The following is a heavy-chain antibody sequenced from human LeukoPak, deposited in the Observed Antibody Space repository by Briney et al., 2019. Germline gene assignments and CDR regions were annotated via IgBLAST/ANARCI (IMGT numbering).Heavy chain of an antibody. CDR1: GFTFSSYW. V-gene: IGHV3-7*01. J-gene: IGHJ4*02. Sequence: PGGSLRLSCAASGFTFSSYWMSWVRQAPGKGLEWVANIKQDGSEKYYVDSVKGRFTISRDNAKNSLYLQMNSLRAEDTAVYYCARVWSPSYYYDSSGYYLDYWGQGTLVTVSS. D-gene: IGHD3-22*01. CDR2: IKQDGSEK. CDR3: ARVWSPSYYYDSSGYYLDY.